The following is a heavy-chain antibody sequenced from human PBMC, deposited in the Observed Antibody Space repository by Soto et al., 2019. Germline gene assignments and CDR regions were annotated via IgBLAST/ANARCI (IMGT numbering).Heavy chain of an antibody. CDR1: GCTFSSYA. Sequence: XVKVSCKASGCTFSSYAISWVRQAPGQGLEWMGGIIPIFGTANYAQKFQGRVTITADESTSTAYMGLSSLRSEDTAVYYCARDEMPRGFDHWGQGTLDTVSS. CDR2: IIPIFGTA. CDR3: ARDEMPRGFDH. J-gene: IGHJ5*02. V-gene: IGHV1-69*13. D-gene: IGHD2-2*01.